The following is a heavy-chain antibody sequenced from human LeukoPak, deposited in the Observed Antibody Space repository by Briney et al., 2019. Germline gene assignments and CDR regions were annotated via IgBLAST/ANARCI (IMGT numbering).Heavy chain of an antibody. J-gene: IGHJ3*02. CDR2: ITNNGRTT. CDR1: GFTFSSYE. V-gene: IGHV3-48*03. CDR3: ARAWNDGFDI. D-gene: IGHD1-1*01. Sequence: GGSLRLSCAASGFTFSSYEMNWVRQAPGKGLEWVSYITNNGRTTYHADSVKGRFTISRDNAKNSLYLQMNSLRVEDTAMYYCARAWNDGFDIWGQGTMVTVSP.